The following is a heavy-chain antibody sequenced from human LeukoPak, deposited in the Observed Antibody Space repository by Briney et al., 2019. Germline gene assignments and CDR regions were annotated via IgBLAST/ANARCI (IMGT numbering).Heavy chain of an antibody. D-gene: IGHD3-10*01. CDR3: ARESPDGSGSY. J-gene: IGHJ4*02. V-gene: IGHV1-69*13. CDR1: GGTFSRYA. Sequence: SVKVSCKASGGTFSRYAISWVRQAPGQGLEWMGGIIPIFGTANCAQKFQGRVTITADESTSTAYMELCSLRSEDTAVYYCARESPDGSGSYWGQGTLVTVSS. CDR2: IIPIFGTA.